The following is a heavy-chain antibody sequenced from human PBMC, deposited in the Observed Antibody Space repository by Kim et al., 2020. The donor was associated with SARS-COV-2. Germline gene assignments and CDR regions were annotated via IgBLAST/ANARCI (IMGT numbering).Heavy chain of an antibody. J-gene: IGHJ3*02. CDR3: ARDTPGQKAYDI. V-gene: IGHV6-1*01. Sequence: DYARSVKSRITINADTSKTQFALQLNSVGPEDTAVYYCARDTPGQKAYDIWGQGTMVTVSS.